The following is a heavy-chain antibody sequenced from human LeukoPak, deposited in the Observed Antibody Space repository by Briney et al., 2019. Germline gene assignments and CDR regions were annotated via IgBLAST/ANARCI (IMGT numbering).Heavy chain of an antibody. V-gene: IGHV3-48*03. D-gene: IGHD1-14*01. CDR1: GFTFSSYE. CDR3: ARDTGSFDY. J-gene: IGHJ4*02. Sequence: GGSLRLSCTVSGFTFSSYEFNWVRQAPGQGLEWLSYINPSGSGVRYADSVKGRFTISRDNAKNLLYLQMNSLRAEDTAVYYCARDTGSFDYWGQGTLVTVSS. CDR2: INPSGSGV.